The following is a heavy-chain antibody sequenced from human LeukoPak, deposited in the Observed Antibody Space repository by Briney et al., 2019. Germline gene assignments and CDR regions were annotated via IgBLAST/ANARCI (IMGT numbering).Heavy chain of an antibody. J-gene: IGHJ3*02. D-gene: IGHD6-19*01. CDR2: ISAYNGYT. CDR3: AAVAGLGNAFDI. V-gene: IGHV1-18*01. CDR1: GYTFNRYG. Sequence: ASVKVSCKASGYTFNRYGISWVRQAPGQGLEWMGWISAYNGYTKNVQKFQGRVTMTRDTSISTAYMELSRLRSDDTAVYYCAAVAGLGNAFDIWGQGTMVTVSS.